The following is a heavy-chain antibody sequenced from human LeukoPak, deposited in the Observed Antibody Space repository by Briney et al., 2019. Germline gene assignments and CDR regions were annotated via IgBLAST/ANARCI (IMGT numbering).Heavy chain of an antibody. D-gene: IGHD1-26*01. CDR3: ARVGSGSYDY. CDR2: ITPVLGIA. CDR1: GGTFSSYA. J-gene: IGHJ4*02. V-gene: IGHV1-69*04. Sequence: ASVKVSCKASGGTFSSYAISWVRQAPGQGLEWMGRITPVLGIANYAQKFQGRVTITADKSTNTAYMELSSLRSEDTAVFYCARVGSGSYDYWGQGTLVTVSS.